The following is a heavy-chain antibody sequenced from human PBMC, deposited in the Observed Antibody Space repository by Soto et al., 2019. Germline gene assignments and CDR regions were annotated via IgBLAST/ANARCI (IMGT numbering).Heavy chain of an antibody. V-gene: IGHV1-18*01. CDR2: ISGDNGNT. CDR1: GYTFTTYG. CDR3: ARLFVPSSVTTSNWFDP. Sequence: ASVKVSCKASGYTFTTYGLSWVRQAPGQGLEWMGWISGDNGNTNYAQKFQGRVTMTTDTSTSTVYMELSSLTTDDTAVYYCARLFVPSSVTTSNWFDPRGRGPLVTASS. D-gene: IGHD4-17*01. J-gene: IGHJ5*02.